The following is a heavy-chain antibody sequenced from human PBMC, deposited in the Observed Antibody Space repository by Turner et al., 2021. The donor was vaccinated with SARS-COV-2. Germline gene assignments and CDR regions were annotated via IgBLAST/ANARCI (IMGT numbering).Heavy chain of an antibody. CDR1: GFTFGSYW. Sequence: RLSCAASGFTFGSYWMSWVRQAPGKGLAWVANINQDGSEKYYVDSVKGRFTISRDNAKNSLYLQMNSLRAEDTAVDYCARDRPQYYDFWSGYWWFDPWGQGTLVTVSS. V-gene: IGHV3-7*03. CDR3: ARDRPQYYDFWSGYWWFDP. D-gene: IGHD3-3*01. CDR2: INQDGSEK. J-gene: IGHJ5*02.